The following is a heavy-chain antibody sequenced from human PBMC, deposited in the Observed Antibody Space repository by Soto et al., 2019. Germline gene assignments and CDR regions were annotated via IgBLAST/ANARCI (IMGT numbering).Heavy chain of an antibody. CDR3: AKDYASAYYYYGMDV. J-gene: IGHJ6*02. CDR1: GFTFSSYA. CDR2: ISGSGGST. D-gene: IGHD3-16*01. V-gene: IGHV3-23*01. Sequence: VGSLRLSCAASGFTFSSYAMSWVRQAPGKGLEWVSAISGSGGSTYYADSVKGRFTISRDNSKNTLYLQMNSLRAEDTAVYYCAKDYASAYYYYGMDVWGQGTTVTVSS.